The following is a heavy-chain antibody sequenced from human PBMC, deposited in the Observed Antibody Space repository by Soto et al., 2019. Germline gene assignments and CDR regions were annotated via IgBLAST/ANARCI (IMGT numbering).Heavy chain of an antibody. CDR1: GFTFSSYG. CDR3: ARSRVPGSSSWWDIHEFDP. D-gene: IGHD6-13*01. V-gene: IGHV3-33*01. J-gene: IGHJ5*02. Sequence: GGSLRLSCAASGFTFSSYGMHWVRQAPGKGLEWVAVIWYDGSNKYYADSVKGRFTISRDNSKNTLYLQMNSLRAEDTAVYYCARSRVPGSSSWWDIHEFDPWGQGTLVTVSS. CDR2: IWYDGSNK.